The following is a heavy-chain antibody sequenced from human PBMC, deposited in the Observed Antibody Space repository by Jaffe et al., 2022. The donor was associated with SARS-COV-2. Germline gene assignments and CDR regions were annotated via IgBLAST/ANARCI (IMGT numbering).Heavy chain of an antibody. Sequence: EVQLVESGGGLVQPGRSLRLSCAASGFTFDDYAMHWVRQAPGKGLEWVSGISWNSGSIGYADSVKGRFTISRDNAKNSLYLQMNSLRAEDTALYYCARTVPAARYYYGMDVWGQGTTVTVSS. CDR3: ARTVPAARYYYGMDV. CDR1: GFTFDDYA. D-gene: IGHD2-2*01. J-gene: IGHJ6*02. CDR2: ISWNSGSI. V-gene: IGHV3-9*01.